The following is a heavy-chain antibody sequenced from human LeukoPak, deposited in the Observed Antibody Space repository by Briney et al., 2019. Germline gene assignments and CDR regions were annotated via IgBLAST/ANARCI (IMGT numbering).Heavy chain of an antibody. Sequence: PGGSLRLSCAASGFTFSSYEMNWVRQAPGKGLEWVSYISSSGSTIYYADSVKGRFTISRDNAKNSLYLQMNSLRAEDTAVYYCARRPGSYYYYYMDVWGKGTTVTISS. D-gene: IGHD7-27*01. J-gene: IGHJ6*03. V-gene: IGHV3-48*03. CDR1: GFTFSSYE. CDR2: ISSSGSTI. CDR3: ARRPGSYYYYYMDV.